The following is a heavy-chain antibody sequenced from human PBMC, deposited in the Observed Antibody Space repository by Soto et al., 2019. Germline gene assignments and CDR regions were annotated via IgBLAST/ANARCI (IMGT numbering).Heavy chain of an antibody. J-gene: IGHJ5*02. CDR3: ARSVDP. Sequence: SETLSLTCAVSGGSISRGGYSWSWIRQPPGKGLEWIGYIYHTGSTYYNPSLKSRVTISVDTSKNQFSLKLSSVTAADTAVYYCARSVDPWGQGTLVTVSS. CDR1: GGSISRGGYS. CDR2: IYHTGST. V-gene: IGHV4-30-2*05.